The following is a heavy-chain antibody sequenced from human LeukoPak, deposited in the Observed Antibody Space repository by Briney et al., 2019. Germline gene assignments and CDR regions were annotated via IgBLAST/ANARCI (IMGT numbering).Heavy chain of an antibody. CDR3: ARVFTMVRGVIISHYYYYMDV. CDR1: GGSISSYY. CDR2: IYYSGST. D-gene: IGHD3-10*01. J-gene: IGHJ6*03. Sequence: SETLSLTCTVSGGSISSYYWSWIRQPPGKGLEWIGYIYYSGSTNYNPSLKSRVTISVDTSKNQFSLKLSSVTAADTAVYYCARVFTMVRGVIISHYYYYMDVWGKGTTVTISS. V-gene: IGHV4-59*01.